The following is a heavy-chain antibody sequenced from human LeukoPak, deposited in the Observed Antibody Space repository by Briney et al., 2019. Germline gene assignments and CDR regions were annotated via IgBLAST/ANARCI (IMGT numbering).Heavy chain of an antibody. D-gene: IGHD3-22*01. Sequence: GGSLRLSCAASGFTFSSYAMSWVRQAPGKGLEWVSAISGSGGSTYYADSVKGRFTISRDNSKNTLYLQMNSLRAEDTAVYYCAKDPDYDSSGYYVHWGQGTLVTVSS. J-gene: IGHJ4*02. V-gene: IGHV3-23*01. CDR2: ISGSGGST. CDR1: GFTFSSYA. CDR3: AKDPDYDSSGYYVH.